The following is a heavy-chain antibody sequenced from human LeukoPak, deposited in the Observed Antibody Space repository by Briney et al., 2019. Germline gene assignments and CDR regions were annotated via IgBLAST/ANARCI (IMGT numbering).Heavy chain of an antibody. CDR2: INPTGGST. CDR1: GYTFPSYF. V-gene: IGHV1-46*01. J-gene: IGHJ4*02. CDR3: ARSITMVRGFFGPNDY. Sequence: RASVKVSCKASGYTFPSYFMHWVRQAPGQGLEWMGIINPTGGSTTYAQKFQGRVTITADESTSTAYMELSSLRSEDTAVYYCARSITMVRGFFGPNDYWGQGTLVTVSS. D-gene: IGHD3-10*01.